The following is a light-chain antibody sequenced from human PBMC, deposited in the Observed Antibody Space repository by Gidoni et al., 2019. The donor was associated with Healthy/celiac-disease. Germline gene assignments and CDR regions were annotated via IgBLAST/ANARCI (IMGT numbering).Light chain of an antibody. J-gene: IGLJ2*01. Sequence: QSVLTQPPSASGTPGQRVTISCSGSSSNIGSDTVNWYQQLPGTAPKLLIYSNNQRPSVVPDRFSGSKSGTSASLAISGRQSEDEADYYCAAWDDSLNGLVFGGGTKLTVL. CDR1: SSNIGSDT. V-gene: IGLV1-44*01. CDR3: AAWDDSLNGLV. CDR2: SNN.